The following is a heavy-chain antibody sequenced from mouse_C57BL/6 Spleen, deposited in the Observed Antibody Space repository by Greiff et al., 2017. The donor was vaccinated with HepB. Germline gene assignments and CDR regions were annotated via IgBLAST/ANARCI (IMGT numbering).Heavy chain of an antibody. CDR2: IDPETGGT. J-gene: IGHJ2*01. CDR3: TRGADLY. CDR1: GYTFTDYE. V-gene: IGHV1-15*01. Sequence: QVQLQQSGAELVRPGASVTLSCKASGYTFTDYEMHWVKQTPVHGLEWIGAIDPETGGTAYNQKFTGKAILTADKSSSTAYIDLRSLTSEDSAVYYCTRGADLYWGQGTTLTVSS.